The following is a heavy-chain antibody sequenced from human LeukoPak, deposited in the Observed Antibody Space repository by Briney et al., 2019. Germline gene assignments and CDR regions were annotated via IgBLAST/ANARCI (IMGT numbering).Heavy chain of an antibody. J-gene: IGHJ6*03. CDR3: ARCMSELDYGDYAYYYHMDV. D-gene: IGHD4-17*01. Sequence: SETLSLTCTVSGDSLTSGSRYWSWIRQPAGQGLEWIGHFYSSTRATYNPSLESRVTISGDTAKNQFSLKLDSVTAADTAVYFCARCMSELDYGDYAYYYHMDVWGKGTTVTVSS. V-gene: IGHV4-61*09. CDR2: FYSSTRA. CDR1: GDSLTSGSRY.